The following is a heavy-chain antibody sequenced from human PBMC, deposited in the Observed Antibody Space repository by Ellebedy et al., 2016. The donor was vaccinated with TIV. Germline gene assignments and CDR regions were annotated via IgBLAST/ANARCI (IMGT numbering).Heavy chain of an antibody. CDR2: IDSSSGTI. V-gene: IGHV3-48*02. Sequence: GGSLRLSCVGSGFTFSSYSMNWIRQAPGKRLEWVSYIDSSSGTIYYSDSVKGRFTISRDNAKNALDLQMTSLRDEDTAVYHCARDQDRPTRYFDLWGRGTLVTVSS. CDR3: ARDQDRPTRYFDL. CDR1: GFTFSSYS. J-gene: IGHJ2*01.